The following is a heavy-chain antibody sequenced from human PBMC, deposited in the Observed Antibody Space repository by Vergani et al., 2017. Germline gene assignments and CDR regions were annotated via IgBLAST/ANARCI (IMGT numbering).Heavy chain of an antibody. D-gene: IGHD1-7*01. J-gene: IGHJ3*02. CDR3: AMNYDRGVGAFDS. CDR1: GGPISSGGYH. Sequence: QVQLQESGPGLVKPSQTLSLTCTVSGGPISSGGYHWSWIRQHPGKGLEWIGYIYYSGSTYYNPSLKSRVTISVDTSKNQFSLKLSSVTAADTAVYYCAMNYDRGVGAFDSWGQGTMVTVSS. V-gene: IGHV4-31*03. CDR2: IYYSGST.